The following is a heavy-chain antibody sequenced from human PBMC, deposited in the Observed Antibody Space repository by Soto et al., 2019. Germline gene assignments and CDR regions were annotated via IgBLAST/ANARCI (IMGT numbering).Heavy chain of an antibody. CDR3: ARDGTVITMVRGDYYYGMDV. D-gene: IGHD3-10*01. J-gene: IGHJ6*02. V-gene: IGHV3-21*01. CDR2: ISSSSSYI. Sequence: VGSLRLSGAASGFTFSSYSMNWVRQAPGKGLEWVSSISSSSSYIYYADSVKGRFTISRDNAKNSLYLQMNSLRAEDTAVYYCARDGTVITMVRGDYYYGMDVWGQGTTVTVSS. CDR1: GFTFSSYS.